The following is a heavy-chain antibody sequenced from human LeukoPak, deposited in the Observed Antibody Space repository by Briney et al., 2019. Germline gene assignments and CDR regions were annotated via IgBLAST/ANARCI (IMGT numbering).Heavy chain of an antibody. J-gene: IGHJ6*04. CDR2: IYYTGAA. CDR3: ARLKLVRGVIITHVDV. D-gene: IGHD3-10*01. CDR1: GGSISGYF. V-gene: IGHV4-59*01. Sequence: SETLSLTCTVSGGSISGYFWSWIRQPPGEGLEFIGYIYYTGAASYNPSLKSRVTISVKTSKNRLSLKLSSVTAADTAVYYCARLKLVRGVIITHVDVWGKGTTVTVSS.